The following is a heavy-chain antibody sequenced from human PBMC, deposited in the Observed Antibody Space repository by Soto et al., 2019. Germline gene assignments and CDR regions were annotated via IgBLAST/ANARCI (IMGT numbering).Heavy chain of an antibody. D-gene: IGHD4-17*01. CDR1: GGSISSGGYS. J-gene: IGHJ4*02. CDR3: ARDDYGDTQ. CDR2: IYYSGST. Sequence: SETLSLTCAVSGGSISSGGYSWSWIRQPPGKGLEWIGYIYYSGSTNYNPSLKSRVTISVDTSKNQFSLKLSSVTAADTAVYYCARDDYGDTQWGQGTLVTVSS. V-gene: IGHV4-61*08.